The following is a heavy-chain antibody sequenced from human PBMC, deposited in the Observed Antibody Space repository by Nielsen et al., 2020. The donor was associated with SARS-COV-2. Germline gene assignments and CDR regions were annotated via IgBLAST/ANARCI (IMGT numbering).Heavy chain of an antibody. CDR1: GGSISSSSYY. V-gene: IGHV4-39*07. J-gene: IGHJ4*02. CDR2: IYHSGST. Sequence: SETLSFTCTVSGGSISSSSYYWGWIRQPPGKGLEWIGSIYHSGSTYYNPSLKSRVTISVDTSKNQFSLKLSSVTAADTAVYYCARNADYYFDYWGQGTLVTVSS. D-gene: IGHD3/OR15-3a*01. CDR3: ARNADYYFDY.